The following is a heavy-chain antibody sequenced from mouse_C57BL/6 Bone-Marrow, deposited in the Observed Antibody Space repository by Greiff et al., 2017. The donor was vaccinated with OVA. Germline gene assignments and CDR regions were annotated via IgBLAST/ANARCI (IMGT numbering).Heavy chain of an antibody. CDR2: IYPRSGNT. Sequence: VQLQQSGAELARPGASVKLSCKASGYTFTSYGISWVKQRTGQGLEWIGEIYPRSGNTYYNEQFKGKATLTADKSSSTAYMELRSLTSEDSAVYYCASDDYDGDFDYWGQGTTLTVSS. J-gene: IGHJ2*01. CDR1: GYTFTSYG. CDR3: ASDDYDGDFDY. D-gene: IGHD2-4*01. V-gene: IGHV1-81*01.